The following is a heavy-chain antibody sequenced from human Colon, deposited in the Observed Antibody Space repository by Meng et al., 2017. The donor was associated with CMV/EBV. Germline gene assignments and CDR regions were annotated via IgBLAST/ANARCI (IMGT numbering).Heavy chain of an antibody. V-gene: IGHV1-2*02. Sequence: ASVKVSCKGSGDTFSGYYIHWVRQAPGQGPEWMGYIKTNSVGTNSPQKFLGRVTMTRDTSINTAYMELSRLRSDDTAVYYCARAYDFWSGYSYYFDDWGQGTLVTVSS. CDR3: ARAYDFWSGYSYYFDD. J-gene: IGHJ4*02. D-gene: IGHD3-3*01. CDR1: GDTFSGYY. CDR2: IKTNSVGT.